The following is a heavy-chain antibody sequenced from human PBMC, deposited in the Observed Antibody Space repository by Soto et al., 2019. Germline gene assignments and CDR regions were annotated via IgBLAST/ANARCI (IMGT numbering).Heavy chain of an antibody. CDR2: IWYDGSNK. J-gene: IGHJ4*02. D-gene: IGHD6-6*01. CDR3: ASIAARSGY. CDR1: GFTFSSYG. Sequence: GGSLRLSCAASGFTFSSYGMHWVRRAPGKGLEWVAVIWYDGSNKYYADSVKGRFTISRDNSKNTLYLQMNSLRAEDTAVYYCASIAARSGYWGQGTLVTVSS. V-gene: IGHV3-33*01.